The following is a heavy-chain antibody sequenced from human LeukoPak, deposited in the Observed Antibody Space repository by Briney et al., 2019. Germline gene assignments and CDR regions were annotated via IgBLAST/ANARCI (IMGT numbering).Heavy chain of an antibody. D-gene: IGHD2-2*01. J-gene: IGHJ3*02. CDR1: GYTFTRYY. Sequence: ASVKVSCKASGYTFTRYYMHWVRQAPGQGLEWMGWINPNSGGTNYAQKFQGRVTMTRDTSISTAYMELSRLRSDDTAVYYCARVRDCSSTSCSNPHAFDIWGQGTMVTVSS. CDR2: INPNSGGT. CDR3: ARVRDCSSTSCSNPHAFDI. V-gene: IGHV1-2*02.